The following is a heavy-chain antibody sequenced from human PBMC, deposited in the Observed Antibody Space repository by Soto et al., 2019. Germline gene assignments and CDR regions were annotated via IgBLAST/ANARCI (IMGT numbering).Heavy chain of an antibody. CDR3: ARDFRAPPHSDHYYYGMDV. CDR1: GFTDYY. V-gene: IGHV1-2*02. CDR2: VNPSSGGT. J-gene: IGHJ6*02. Sequence: ASVKVSCKASGFTDYYIHWVRQAPGQGLEWMGWVNPSSGGTNYAQKFQGRVAMTKNTLYLQMNSLRTEDTAVYYCARDFRAPPHSDHYYYGMDVWGQGTTVTVSS.